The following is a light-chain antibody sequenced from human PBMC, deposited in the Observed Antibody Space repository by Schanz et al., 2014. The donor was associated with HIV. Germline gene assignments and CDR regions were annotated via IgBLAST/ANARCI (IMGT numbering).Light chain of an antibody. CDR2: DVT. J-gene: IGLJ2*01. CDR3: SSYSSTSTLGV. Sequence: QSALTQPASVSGSPGQSITISCTGTSSDVGFYKYVSWFQQHPGKAPKLMIYDVTNRPSGISSRFSGSKSGNTASLTISGLQDDDEAEYFCSSYSSTSTLGVFGGGTKLTVL. CDR1: SSDVGFYKY. V-gene: IGLV2-14*03.